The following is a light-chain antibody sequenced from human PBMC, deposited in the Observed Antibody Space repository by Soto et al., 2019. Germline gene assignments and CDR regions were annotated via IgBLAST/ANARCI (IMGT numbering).Light chain of an antibody. V-gene: IGKV3-15*01. Sequence: EIVFTQSPATRSVSPGERATLSCRASQSVGSDLAWYEQKPGQAPRLVIYGASTRATGIPARFSGSGSGTEFTLTISSLQSEDFAVYYCQQYSIWRTFGQGTKVDIK. CDR3: QQYSIWRT. J-gene: IGKJ1*01. CDR2: GAS. CDR1: QSVGSD.